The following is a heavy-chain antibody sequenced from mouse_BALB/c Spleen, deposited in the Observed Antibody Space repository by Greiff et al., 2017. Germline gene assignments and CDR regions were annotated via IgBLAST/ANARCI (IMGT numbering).Heavy chain of an antibody. CDR1: GYTFTSYW. CDR2: INPSTGYT. CDR3: ARGDVDY. Sequence: VQLQQSGAELAKPGASVKMSCKASGYTFTSYWMHWVKQRPGQGLEWIGYINPSTGYTEYNQKFKDKATLTADKSSSTAYMQLSSLTSEDSAVYYCARGDVDYWGQGTTLTVSS. V-gene: IGHV1-7*01. J-gene: IGHJ2*01.